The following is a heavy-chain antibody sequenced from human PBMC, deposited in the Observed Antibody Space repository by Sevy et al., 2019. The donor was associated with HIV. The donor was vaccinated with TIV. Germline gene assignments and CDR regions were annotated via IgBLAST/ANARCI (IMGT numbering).Heavy chain of an antibody. CDR3: ATTKDCYDSSGSPFDY. CDR2: FEPEDAET. J-gene: IGHJ4*02. Sequence: ATVKVSCKVSGYTLSQLSLHWVRQAPGKGLEWMGSFEPEDAETIYAQKFQGRVTMTEDRSTDTAYMELSSLRSEDSAVYFCATTKDCYDSSGSPFDYWGQGTLVTVSS. CDR1: GYTLSQLS. D-gene: IGHD3-22*01. V-gene: IGHV1-24*01.